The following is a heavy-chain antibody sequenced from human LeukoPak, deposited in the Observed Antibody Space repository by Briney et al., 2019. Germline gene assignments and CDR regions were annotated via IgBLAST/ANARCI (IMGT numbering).Heavy chain of an antibody. D-gene: IGHD2-8*02. J-gene: IGHJ6*03. V-gene: IGHV4-59*12. CDR2: ICYSGST. CDR1: GCSISTYY. Sequence: KPSETLCLTCTVSGCSISTYYWNWIRQPPGKGLEWMGYICYSGSTNYNPYLKSRVIISGDTSKNQFSLKLSSLTAADTAVYYCARGRGTRGVCYTSCYNYMDVWGKGTTVAVSS. CDR3: ARGRGTRGVCYTSCYNYMDV.